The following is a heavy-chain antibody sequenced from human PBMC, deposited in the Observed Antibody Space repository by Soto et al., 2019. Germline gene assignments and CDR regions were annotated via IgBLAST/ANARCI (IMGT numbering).Heavy chain of an antibody. V-gene: IGHV1-69*13. CDR3: AAQTGDLAFDI. CDR1: GGTFSSYA. Sequence: ASVKVSCKASGGTFSSYAISWVRQAPGQGLEWMGGIIPIFGTANYAQKFQGRVTITADESTSTAYMELSSLRSEDTAVYYCAAQTGDLAFDIWGQGTMVTVSS. CDR2: IIPIFGTA. J-gene: IGHJ3*02. D-gene: IGHD7-27*01.